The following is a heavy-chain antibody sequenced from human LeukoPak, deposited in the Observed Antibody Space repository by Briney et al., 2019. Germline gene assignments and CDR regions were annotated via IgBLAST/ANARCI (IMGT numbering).Heavy chain of an antibody. D-gene: IGHD4-17*01. CDR2: ISSSSSYI. V-gene: IGHV3-21*01. CDR1: GFTVSSNY. J-gene: IGHJ4*02. CDR3: ARSPPEPMTTVTSHDY. Sequence: PGGSLRLSCAASGFTVSSNYMNWVRQAPGKGLEWVSSISSSSSYIYYADSVKGRFTISRDNAKNSLYLQMNSLRAEDTAVYYCARSPPEPMTTVTSHDYWGQGTLVTVSS.